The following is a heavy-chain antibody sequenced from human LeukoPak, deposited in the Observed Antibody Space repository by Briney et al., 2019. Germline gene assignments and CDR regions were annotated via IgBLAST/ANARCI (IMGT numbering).Heavy chain of an antibody. CDR2: INPNSGGT. V-gene: IGHV1-2*02. Sequence: EASVKVSCKASGYTFTGYYMHWVRQAPGQGLGWMGWINPNSGGTNYAQKFQGRVTMTRDTSISTAYMELSRLRSDDTAVYYCARARGKYDSSGYFGYWGQGTLVTVSS. CDR1: GYTFTGYY. J-gene: IGHJ4*02. CDR3: ARARGKYDSSGYFGY. D-gene: IGHD3-22*01.